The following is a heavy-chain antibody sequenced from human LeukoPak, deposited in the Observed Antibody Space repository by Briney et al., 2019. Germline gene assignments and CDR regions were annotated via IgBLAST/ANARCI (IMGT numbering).Heavy chain of an antibody. V-gene: IGHV1-2*02. Sequence: ASVKVSCKASGYTFTGYYMHWVRQPPGQGLEWMGWINPNSGGTNYAQKFQGRVTMTRDTSISTAYMELSRLRSDDTAVYYGASPSVSDYGDYASNYWGQGTLVTASS. CDR1: GYTFTGYY. J-gene: IGHJ4*02. CDR2: INPNSGGT. CDR3: ASPSVSDYGDYASNY. D-gene: IGHD4-17*01.